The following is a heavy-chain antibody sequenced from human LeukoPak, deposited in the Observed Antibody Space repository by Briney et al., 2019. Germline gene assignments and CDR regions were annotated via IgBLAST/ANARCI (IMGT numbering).Heavy chain of an antibody. CDR3: ARDSPYKHSIYWQQLVSFDY. CDR2: ISAYNGNT. V-gene: IGHV1-18*01. CDR1: GYTFTSYG. J-gene: IGHJ4*02. Sequence: ASVKVSCKASGYTFTSYGISWVRQAPGQGLEWMGWISAYNGNTNYAQKLQGRVTMTTDTSTSTAYMELRSLRSDDTAVYYCARDSPYKHSIYWQQLVSFDYWGQGTLVTVPS. D-gene: IGHD6-13*01.